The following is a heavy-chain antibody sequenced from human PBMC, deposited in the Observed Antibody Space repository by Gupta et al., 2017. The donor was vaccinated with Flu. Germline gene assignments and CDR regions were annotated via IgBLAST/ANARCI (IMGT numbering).Heavy chain of an antibody. CDR3: AKHYYDSSGYYYEDDAFDI. Sequence: QVQLQESGPGLVKPSETLSLTCTVSGGSISSYYWSWIRQPPGKGLEWIGYIYYSGSTNYNPSLKSRVTISVDTSKNQFSLKLSSVTAADTAVYYCAKHYYDSSGYYYEDDAFDIWGQGTMVTVSS. D-gene: IGHD3-22*01. V-gene: IGHV4-59*01. J-gene: IGHJ3*02. CDR2: IYYSGST. CDR1: GGSISSYY.